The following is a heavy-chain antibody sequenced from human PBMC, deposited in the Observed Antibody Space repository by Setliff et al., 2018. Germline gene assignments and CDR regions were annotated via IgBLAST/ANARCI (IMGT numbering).Heavy chain of an antibody. D-gene: IGHD4-4*01. V-gene: IGHV3-23*01. J-gene: IGHJ4*02. CDR3: AKCTSWDSHYPYFDY. CDR2: VSVSGDNT. CDR1: GLTFNSYA. Sequence: GGSLRLSCAASGLTFNSYAMSWVRQAPGKGLEWVSTVSVSGDNTYYTDSVKGRFTTSRDNSKNTLSLQMNSLRPEDTAVYYCAKCTSWDSHYPYFDYWGQGALVTVSS.